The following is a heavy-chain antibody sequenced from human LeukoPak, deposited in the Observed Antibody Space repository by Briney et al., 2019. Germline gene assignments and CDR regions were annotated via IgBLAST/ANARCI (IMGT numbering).Heavy chain of an antibody. J-gene: IGHJ5*02. D-gene: IGHD6-13*01. CDR1: GGSISSYY. CDR3: ARVRRIAAALGWFDP. Sequence: SETLSLTCTVSGGSISSYYWSWIRQPAGKGLEWIGRIYTSGSTNYNPSLKSRVTMSVDTSKNQFSLKMRSVTAADTAVYYCARVRRIAAALGWFDPWGQGTLVTVSS. CDR2: IYTSGST. V-gene: IGHV4-4*07.